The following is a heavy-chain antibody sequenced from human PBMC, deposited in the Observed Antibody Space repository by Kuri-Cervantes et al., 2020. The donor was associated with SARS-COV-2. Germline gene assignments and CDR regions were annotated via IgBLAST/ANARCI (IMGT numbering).Heavy chain of an antibody. D-gene: IGHD6-13*01. V-gene: IGHV5-51*01. CDR1: GYSFTSYW. CDR3: ARPRGGSSWSRDAFDI. CDR2: IYAGDSDT. Sequence: GGSRRLSCKGSGYSFTSYWIGWVRQMPGKGLEWMVIIYAGDSDTRYSPSFQGQVTISADKSISTAYLQWSSLKASDTAMYYCARPRGGSSWSRDAFDIWGQGTMVTVSS. J-gene: IGHJ3*02.